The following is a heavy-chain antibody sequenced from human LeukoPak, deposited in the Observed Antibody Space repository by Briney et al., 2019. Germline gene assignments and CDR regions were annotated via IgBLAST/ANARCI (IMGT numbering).Heavy chain of an antibody. J-gene: IGHJ6*03. CDR2: LRYDGGNK. Sequence: PGGSLRLSCAASGFTFNNYGMHWVRQAPGKGLEWVAFLRYDGGNKHYADSVKGRFTIPRDNSKNTLYLQMNSLRAEDTAVYYCAKDGYGDYYGDYYYYMDVWGKGTTVTVSS. CDR3: AKDGYGDYYGDYYYYMDV. D-gene: IGHD4-17*01. CDR1: GFTFNNYG. V-gene: IGHV3-30*02.